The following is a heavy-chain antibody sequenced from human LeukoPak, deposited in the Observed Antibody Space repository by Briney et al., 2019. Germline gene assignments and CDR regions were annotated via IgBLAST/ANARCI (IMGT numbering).Heavy chain of an antibody. Sequence: GGSLRLSCAASGFTFRSHGMQWVRQAPGKGLEWVAVIWYDGSKKYYADSVKGRFTISRDNSKNTLYLQMNSLRVEDTAVYYCAKGDSSSWQLDYWGQGTLVTVSS. V-gene: IGHV3-30*02. D-gene: IGHD6-13*01. CDR1: GFTFRSHG. CDR3: AKGDSSSWQLDY. J-gene: IGHJ4*02. CDR2: IWYDGSKK.